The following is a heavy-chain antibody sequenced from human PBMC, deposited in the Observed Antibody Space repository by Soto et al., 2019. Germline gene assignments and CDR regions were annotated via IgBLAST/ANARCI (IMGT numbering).Heavy chain of an antibody. CDR3: AREKQYRYGMDV. D-gene: IGHD4-4*01. Sequence: PVGSLRLSCAAAGFTFTNYWIHWVRQAPGKGLVWVSRINGDGSYTFYADSVKGRFAISRNNAKNTFYLNIKSLRAEDTAVYYCAREKQYRYGMDVWGQGTTVTAS. V-gene: IGHV3-74*01. CDR2: INGDGSYT. J-gene: IGHJ6*02. CDR1: GFTFTNYW.